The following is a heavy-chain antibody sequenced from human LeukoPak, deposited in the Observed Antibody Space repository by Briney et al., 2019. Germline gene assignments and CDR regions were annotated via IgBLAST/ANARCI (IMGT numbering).Heavy chain of an antibody. Sequence: GGSLRLSCAASGFTFSSYAMSWVRQAPGKGLEWVARVKSKSASETTDYAAPVKGRFTISRDDSKNTLYLQMNSLKTEDTAVYYCTLIQGWGSGSYYRDFWGQGTLVTVSS. CDR1: GFTFSSYA. CDR2: VKSKSASETT. V-gene: IGHV3-15*01. D-gene: IGHD3-10*01. CDR3: TLIQGWGSGSYYRDF. J-gene: IGHJ4*02.